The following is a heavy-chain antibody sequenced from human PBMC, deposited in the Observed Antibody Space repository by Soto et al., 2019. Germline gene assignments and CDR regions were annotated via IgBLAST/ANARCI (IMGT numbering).Heavy chain of an antibody. D-gene: IGHD1-26*01. CDR3: ARAMYVGATSDWYFDL. Sequence: PGGSLRLSCAASGFTFSSYGMHWVRQAPGKGLEWVAVIWYDGSNKYYADSVKGRFTISRDNSKNTLYLQMNSLRAEDTAVYYCARAMYVGATSDWYFDLWGRGTLVTVSS. J-gene: IGHJ2*01. CDR2: IWYDGSNK. V-gene: IGHV3-33*01. CDR1: GFTFSSYG.